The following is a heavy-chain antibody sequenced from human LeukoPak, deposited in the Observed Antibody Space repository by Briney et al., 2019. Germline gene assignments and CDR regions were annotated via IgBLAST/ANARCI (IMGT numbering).Heavy chain of an antibody. CDR2: IYYRGST. D-gene: IGHD3-10*01. Sequence: SQTLSLTCNVSGGFISSGGYYCRWIRQHPGKGLEWSGDIYYRGSTYYKPSLKSRVTMTVDTSKNQFSLKLSSVTAADTAVYYCASRGRLSGREYWGQGTLVTVSS. CDR3: ASRGRLSGREY. J-gene: IGHJ4*02. CDR1: GGFISSGGYY. V-gene: IGHV4-31*03.